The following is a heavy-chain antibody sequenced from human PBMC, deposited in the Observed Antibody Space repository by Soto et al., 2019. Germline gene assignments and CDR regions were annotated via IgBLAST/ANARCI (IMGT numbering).Heavy chain of an antibody. D-gene: IGHD1-26*01. CDR3: ARDGNYFTLDY. CDR2: ISAYNGNT. CDR1: GYTFTSYG. V-gene: IGHV1-18*04. Sequence: ASVKVSCKASGYTFTSYGISWVRQAPGQGLEWMGYISAYNGNTNFAQNLQGRVTMSTDTSTSTAYMELRSLRSDDTAVYHCARDGNYFTLDYWGQGTLVTVSS. J-gene: IGHJ4*02.